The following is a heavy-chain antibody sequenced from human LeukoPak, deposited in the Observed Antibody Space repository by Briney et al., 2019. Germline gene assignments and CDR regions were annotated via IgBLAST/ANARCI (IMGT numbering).Heavy chain of an antibody. CDR1: GFTFDDYG. J-gene: IGHJ3*02. D-gene: IGHD2-21*02. CDR2: INWNGGST. CDR3: ARDDGGDFNDAFDI. Sequence: PGGSLRLSCAASGFTFDDYGMSWVRQAPGKGLEWVSGINWNGGSTGYADSVKGRFTISRDNAQNSLYLQMNSLRAEDTALYYCARDDGGDFNDAFDIWGQGTLVTVSS. V-gene: IGHV3-20*04.